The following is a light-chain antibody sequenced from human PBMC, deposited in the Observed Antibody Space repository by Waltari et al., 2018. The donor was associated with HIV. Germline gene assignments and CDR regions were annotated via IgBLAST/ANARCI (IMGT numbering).Light chain of an antibody. V-gene: IGLV2-14*03. Sequence: QSDLTQPASVSGSPGQSCTISCTGTAAVIGGSNSVSWDQHPPGKAPKLIIFHVSNRPTGISSRFSGSKSGNTASLTISGLQTEDEADFYCSSYMDYGTLVFGGGTKLTVL. CDR1: AAVIGGSNS. CDR2: HVS. CDR3: SSYMDYGTLV. J-gene: IGLJ3*02.